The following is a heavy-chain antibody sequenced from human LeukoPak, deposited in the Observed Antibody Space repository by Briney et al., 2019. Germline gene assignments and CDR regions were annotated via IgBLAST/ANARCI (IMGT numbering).Heavy chain of an antibody. CDR3: ARAFYGDLDY. Sequence: PGGSLRLSCAASGFTFSSYEINWVRQAPGKGLEWVSYISSGGSTVYYADSVKVRFTISRDNAKNSLYLQMSSLRAEDTAVYYCARAFYGDLDYWGQGTLVTVSS. CDR1: GFTFSSYE. V-gene: IGHV3-48*03. D-gene: IGHD4-17*01. J-gene: IGHJ4*02. CDR2: ISSGGSTV.